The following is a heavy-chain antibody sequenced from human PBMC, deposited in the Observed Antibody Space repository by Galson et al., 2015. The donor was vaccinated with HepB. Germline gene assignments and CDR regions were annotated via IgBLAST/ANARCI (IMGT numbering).Heavy chain of an antibody. Sequence: SLRLSCAASGFTFSSYAMSWVRQAPGKGLEWVSAISGSGGSTYYADSVKGRFTISRDNSKNTLYLQMNSLRAEDTAVYYCAKVWSYSSAHQGYYFDYWGQGTLVTVSS. V-gene: IGHV3-23*01. D-gene: IGHD6-25*01. CDR2: ISGSGGST. J-gene: IGHJ4*02. CDR3: AKVWSYSSAHQGYYFDY. CDR1: GFTFSSYA.